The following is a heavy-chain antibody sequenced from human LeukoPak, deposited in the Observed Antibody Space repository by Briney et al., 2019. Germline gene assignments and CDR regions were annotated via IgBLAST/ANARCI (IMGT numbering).Heavy chain of an antibody. CDR3: ARRAGSHFCSGGSCYASRRRYYFDY. CDR2: IYYSGST. Sequence: SETLSLTCTVSGGSINNDFWSWIQQPPGKGLEWIGNIYYSGSTNYNPTLKSRVTISVDTSKNQFSLKLSSVTAADTAVYYCARRAGSHFCSGGSCYASRRRYYFDYWGQGTLVTVSS. V-gene: IGHV4-59*12. CDR1: GGSINNDF. D-gene: IGHD2-15*01. J-gene: IGHJ4*02.